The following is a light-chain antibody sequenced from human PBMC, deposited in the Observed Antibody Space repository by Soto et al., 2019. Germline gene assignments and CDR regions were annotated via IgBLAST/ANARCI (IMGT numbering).Light chain of an antibody. J-gene: IGKJ5*01. CDR1: QSVSSY. Sequence: EIVLTQSPATLSLSPWERATLSCRASQSVSSYLAWFQQKPGQAPRLLIFDASNRPTGIAARFSGSGSGTDFTLTISSLEPEDFAVYYCQQRSNWPITFGQGTRLEIK. CDR2: DAS. CDR3: QQRSNWPIT. V-gene: IGKV3-11*01.